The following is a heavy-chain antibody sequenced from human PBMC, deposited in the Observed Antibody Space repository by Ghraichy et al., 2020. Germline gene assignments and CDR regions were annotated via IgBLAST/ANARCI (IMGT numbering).Heavy chain of an antibody. CDR2: ISDAGSNE. CDR1: GFTFSGYA. D-gene: IGHD3-10*01. Sequence: GGSLRLSCAASGFTFSGYAMHWVRQAPGKGLEWVADISDAGSNEYYADSVKGRFTISRDNSKNTLYLQMNSLRPEDTAVYYCARATREWLGRYYGVDVWGQGTTVIVS. V-gene: IGHV3-30*04. CDR3: ARATREWLGRYYGVDV. J-gene: IGHJ6*02.